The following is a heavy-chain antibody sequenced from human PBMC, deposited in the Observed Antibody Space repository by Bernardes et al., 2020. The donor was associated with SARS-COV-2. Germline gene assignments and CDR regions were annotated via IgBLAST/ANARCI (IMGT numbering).Heavy chain of an antibody. CDR2: INHSGST. J-gene: IGHJ6*02. CDR3: ARDQVRGFYYYYYGMDV. D-gene: IGHD2-2*01. V-gene: IGHV4-34*01. CDR1: GGSFSSHS. Sequence: SEPLSLTCTLSGGSFSSHSWSWIRQPPGKGLEWIGEINHSGSTNYNPSLKSRVTISVDTSKNPFSLKMTSVTAADTAVYYCARDQVRGFYYYYYGMDVWGQGTTVTVSS.